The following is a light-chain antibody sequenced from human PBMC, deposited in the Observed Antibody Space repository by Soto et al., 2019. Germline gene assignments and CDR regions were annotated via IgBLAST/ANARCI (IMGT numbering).Light chain of an antibody. CDR3: MQGAHWPWT. Sequence: DAVLTQSPLSLPVTLGQPASISCRSSLSLVYSDGNTYLNWFQXRQGQSPRGXIYQISNRDSGVPDRFSGSGSGTDLTIRIGRVEAEDGEVYDGMQGAHWPWTFGQGTKVDIK. CDR1: LSLVYSDGNTY. J-gene: IGKJ1*01. CDR2: QIS. V-gene: IGKV2-30*01.